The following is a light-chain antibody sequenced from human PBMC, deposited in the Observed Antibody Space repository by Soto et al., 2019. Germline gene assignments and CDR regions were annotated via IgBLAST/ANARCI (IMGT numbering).Light chain of an antibody. CDR1: QSVSSSY. Sequence: EMVLTQSPGTLSLSPGERATLSCRASQSVSSSYLAWYQQKPGQAPRLRIYGASSRATGIPDRFSGSGSGTDFTLTISRLEPEDFAVYYCQQYGSSPVTFGQGTKVEIK. CDR2: GAS. V-gene: IGKV3-20*01. CDR3: QQYGSSPVT. J-gene: IGKJ1*01.